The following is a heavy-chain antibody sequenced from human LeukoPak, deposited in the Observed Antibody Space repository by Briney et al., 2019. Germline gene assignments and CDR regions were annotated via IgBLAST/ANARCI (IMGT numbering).Heavy chain of an antibody. V-gene: IGHV3-30*02. Sequence: GGSLRLSCAASGFIFSDYGMHWVRQAPGKGLEWVTMVRNDGGDKYYADSVRSRFTISRDNSKNTLYLQMNSLGPEDTAVYYCAKHYYGSGSQKYYFDYWGQGTLVTVSS. CDR3: AKHYYGSGSQKYYFDY. J-gene: IGHJ4*02. D-gene: IGHD3-10*01. CDR1: GFIFSDYG. CDR2: VRNDGGDK.